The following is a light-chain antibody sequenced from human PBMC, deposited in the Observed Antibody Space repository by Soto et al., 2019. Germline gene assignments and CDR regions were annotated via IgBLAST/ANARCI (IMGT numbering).Light chain of an antibody. CDR2: DAS. CDR1: QSVSTY. Sequence: EIVLTQSPATLSMSPGERATLSCRAIQSVSTYLAWYQQKPGHAPRLIIFDASNRASGIPSRLCCSGSGTNYTLTISRLVPEDFAVYFCQQRRHWHQITFGGGTKVEIQ. V-gene: IGKV3-11*01. J-gene: IGKJ4*01. CDR3: QQRRHWHQIT.